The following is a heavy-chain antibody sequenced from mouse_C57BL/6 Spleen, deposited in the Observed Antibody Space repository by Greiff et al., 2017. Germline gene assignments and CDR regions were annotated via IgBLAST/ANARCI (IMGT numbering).Heavy chain of an antibody. V-gene: IGHV3-6*01. CDR3: ARDPDGYYTWFAY. D-gene: IGHD2-3*01. Sequence: EVQLQESGPGLVKPSQSLSLTCSVTGYSITSGYYWNWIRQFPGNKLEWMGYISYDGSNNYNPSLKNRISITRDTSKNQFFLKLNSVTTEDTATYYCARDPDGYYTWFAYWGQGTLVTVSA. J-gene: IGHJ3*01. CDR2: ISYDGSN. CDR1: GYSITSGYY.